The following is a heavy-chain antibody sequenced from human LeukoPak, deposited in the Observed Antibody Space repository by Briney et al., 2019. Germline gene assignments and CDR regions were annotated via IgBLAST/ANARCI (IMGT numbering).Heavy chain of an antibody. CDR2: IIPIFGTA. CDR1: GYTFTGYY. CDR3: AWSIRSTGNHY. D-gene: IGHD1-1*01. V-gene: IGHV1-69*05. J-gene: IGHJ4*02. Sequence: GASVKVSCKASGYTFTGYYMHWVRQAPGQGLEWMGGIIPIFGTANYAQKFQGRVTITTDESTSTAYMELSSLRSEDTAVYYCAWSIRSTGNHYWGQGTLVTVSS.